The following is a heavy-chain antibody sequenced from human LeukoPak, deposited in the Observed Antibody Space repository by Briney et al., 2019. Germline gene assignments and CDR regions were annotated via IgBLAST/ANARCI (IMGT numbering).Heavy chain of an antibody. CDR3: AKDRVATYYYYYYGMDV. Sequence: GGSLRLSCAASGLTFEDYAMHWVRQVPGKGLEWVSLISGDGGSTYYGDSVKGRFTIYRDNSKNSLYLQMNSLRTEDTALYYCAKDRVATYYYYYYGMDVWGQGTTVTVSS. V-gene: IGHV3-43*02. J-gene: IGHJ6*02. CDR2: ISGDGGST. CDR1: GLTFEDYA.